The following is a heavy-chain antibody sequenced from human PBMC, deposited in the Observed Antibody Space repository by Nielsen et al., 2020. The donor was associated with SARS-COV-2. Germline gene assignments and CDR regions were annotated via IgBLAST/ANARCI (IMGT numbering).Heavy chain of an antibody. CDR3: ARHTVPGYYYGMDV. D-gene: IGHD4-17*01. Sequence: SETLSLTCTVSGGSISSSSYYWGWIRQPPGKGLEWIGSIYYSGSTYYNPSLKSRVTISVDTSKNQFSLKLSSVTAADTAVYYCARHTVPGYYYGMDVWGQGTTVTVSS. J-gene: IGHJ6*02. CDR2: IYYSGST. V-gene: IGHV4-39*01. CDR1: GGSISSSSYY.